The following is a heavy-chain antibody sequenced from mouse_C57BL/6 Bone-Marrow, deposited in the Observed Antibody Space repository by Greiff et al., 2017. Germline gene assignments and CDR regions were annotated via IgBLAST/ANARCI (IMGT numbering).Heavy chain of an antibody. D-gene: IGHD2-3*01. Sequence: QVQLQQSGPELVKPGASVKISCKASGYSFTSYYIHWVKQRPGQGLEWIGWIYPGSGNTKYNEKFKGKATLTADTSSSTAYMQLSSLTSEDSAVYYCARDDGYLDYFDYWGQGTTLTVSS. CDR2: IYPGSGNT. V-gene: IGHV1-66*01. CDR3: ARDDGYLDYFDY. CDR1: GYSFTSYY. J-gene: IGHJ2*01.